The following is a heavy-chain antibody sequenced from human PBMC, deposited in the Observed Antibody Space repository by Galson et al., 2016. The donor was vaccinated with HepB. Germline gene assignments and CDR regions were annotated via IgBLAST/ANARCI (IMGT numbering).Heavy chain of an antibody. D-gene: IGHD3-22*01. CDR3: ARDLFYGNSGYYYESEY. CDR1: GYTFTRYY. CDR2: INPFFGYT. J-gene: IGHJ4*02. Sequence: SVKVSCKASGYTFTRYYIHWVRQAPGQGLEWMGGINPFFGYTNYAQKFQGRVTITADKSTSTSYMELSSLRSEDTAVYYCARDLFYGNSGYYYESEYWGQGTLITVSS. V-gene: IGHV1-69*06.